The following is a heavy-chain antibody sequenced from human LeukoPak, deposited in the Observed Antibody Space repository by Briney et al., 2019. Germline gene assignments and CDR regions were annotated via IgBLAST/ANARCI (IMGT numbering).Heavy chain of an antibody. Sequence: PSETLSLSCTVSGVSISYYYWSWLRQPPGKGLEWIGYIYTSGSTNYNPSLKSRVTISVDTSKNQFSLKVSSVTAADTAVYYCARESYCSSTSCLTYYFDYWGQGTLLTVSS. CDR3: ARESYCSSTSCLTYYFDY. V-gene: IGHV4-4*08. J-gene: IGHJ4*02. CDR1: GVSISYYY. CDR2: IYTSGST. D-gene: IGHD2-2*01.